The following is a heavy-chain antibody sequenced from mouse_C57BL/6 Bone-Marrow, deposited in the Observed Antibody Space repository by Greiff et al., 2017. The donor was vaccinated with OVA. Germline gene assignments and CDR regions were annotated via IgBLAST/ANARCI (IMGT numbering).Heavy chain of an antibody. CDR2: IFPGSGST. Sequence: LVESGPELVKPGASVKLSCKASGYTFTDYYINWVKQRPGQGLEWIGWIFPGSGSTSYNEKFKGKATLTVDKSSSTAYMLLSSLTSEDAAVYFCVYSNYFDYWGQGTTLTVSS. CDR3: VYSNYFDY. CDR1: GYTFTDYY. J-gene: IGHJ2*01. V-gene: IGHV1-75*01. D-gene: IGHD2-5*01.